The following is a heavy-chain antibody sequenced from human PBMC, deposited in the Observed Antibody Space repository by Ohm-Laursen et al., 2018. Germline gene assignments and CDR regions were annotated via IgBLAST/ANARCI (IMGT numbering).Heavy chain of an antibody. Sequence: SLRLSCSAPGFTFRNFGMHWVRQAPGKGLEWVAVVWFDGSNTYYADSVKGRFTVSRDNSKNTLYLQMNSLRAEDTAVYYCARGSDIVVTKGYYGTDVWGQGTTVTV. CDR2: VWFDGSNT. D-gene: IGHD2-21*01. J-gene: IGHJ6*02. CDR3: ARGSDIVVTKGYYGTDV. CDR1: GFTFRNFG. V-gene: IGHV3-33*01.